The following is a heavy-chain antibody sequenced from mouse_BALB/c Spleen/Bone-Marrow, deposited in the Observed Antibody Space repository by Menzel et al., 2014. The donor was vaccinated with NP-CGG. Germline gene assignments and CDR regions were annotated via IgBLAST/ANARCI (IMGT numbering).Heavy chain of an antibody. Sequence: EVKLVESGAELVKPGASVKLSCTASGFNIKDTYMHWVKQRPEQGLEWIGRIDPANGNTKYDPKFQGKATITADTSSYTAYLQLSSLTSEDTAVYYCARWEYYAMDYWGQGTSVTVSS. CDR1: GFNIKDTY. V-gene: IGHV14-3*02. CDR2: IDPANGNT. J-gene: IGHJ4*01. D-gene: IGHD4-1*01. CDR3: ARWEYYAMDY.